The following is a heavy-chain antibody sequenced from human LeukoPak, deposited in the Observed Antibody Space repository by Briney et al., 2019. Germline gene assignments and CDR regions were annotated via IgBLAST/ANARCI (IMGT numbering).Heavy chain of an antibody. CDR1: GFTFSTYW. J-gene: IGHJ4*02. CDR3: ARIGGSGSYSGHYFDH. Sequence: TGGSLRLSCAASGFTFSTYWMHWVRRAPGKGLVWVSRISTDGSVTSYADSVKGRFTISRDNAKNTMYLQMNSLRAEDTAVYYCARIGGSGSYSGHYFDHGGEGTVVTVS. CDR2: ISTDGSVT. D-gene: IGHD3-10*01. V-gene: IGHV3-74*01.